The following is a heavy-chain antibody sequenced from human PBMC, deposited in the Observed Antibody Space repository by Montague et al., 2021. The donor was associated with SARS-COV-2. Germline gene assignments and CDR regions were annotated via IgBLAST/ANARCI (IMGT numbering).Heavy chain of an antibody. V-gene: IGHV3-74*01. Sequence: SLRLSCAASGFTLSSYWMHWVRQAPGKGLVWVSRINSDGSTTNYADSVKGRFTISRDNAKNTLYLQMISLRAEDTAVYYCARYYVSGNYGFDLRGQGTMVTVSS. CDR3: ARYYVSGNYGFDL. J-gene: IGHJ3*01. CDR1: GFTLSSYW. CDR2: INSDGSTT. D-gene: IGHD3-10*01.